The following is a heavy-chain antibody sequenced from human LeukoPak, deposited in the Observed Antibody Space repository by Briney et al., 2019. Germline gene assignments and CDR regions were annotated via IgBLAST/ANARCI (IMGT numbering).Heavy chain of an antibody. V-gene: IGHV1-8*01. D-gene: IGHD1-26*01. CDR2: MNPNSGNT. CDR3: ARDLGELLDDAFDI. CDR1: GYTFTSYD. J-gene: IGHJ3*02. Sequence: ASVKVSCKASGYTFTSYDINWVRQATGQGLEWMGWMNPNSGNTGYAQKFQGRVTMTRNTSISTAYMELSSLRSEDTAVYYCARDLGELLDDAFDIWGQGTMVTVSS.